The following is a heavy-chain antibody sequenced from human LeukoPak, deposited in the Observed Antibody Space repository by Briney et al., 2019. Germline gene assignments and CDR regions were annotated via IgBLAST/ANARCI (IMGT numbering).Heavy chain of an antibody. J-gene: IGHJ6*03. CDR2: INPDSGGT. CDR1: GYTFTSFY. CDR3: ARVAGGTTYYYYMDV. V-gene: IGHV1-2*02. Sequence: ASVKVSCKASGYTFTSFYVHWVRQAPGQGLEWMGWINPDSGGTNYAQKFQGRVTMTRDTSISTAYMELSRLRSDDTAVYYCARVAGGTTYYYYMDVWGKGTTVTVSS. D-gene: IGHD2/OR15-2a*01.